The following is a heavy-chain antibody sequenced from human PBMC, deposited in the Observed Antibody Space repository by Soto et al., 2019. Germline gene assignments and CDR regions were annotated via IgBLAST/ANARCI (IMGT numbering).Heavy chain of an antibody. CDR1: GGSFSGYY. Sequence: QVQLQQWGAGLLKPSETLSLTCAVYGGSFSGYYWSWIRQPPGKGLEWIGEINHSGSTNYNPSIQSRVTISVDTSKYQFSLKLSSVTAADTAVYYCARKKGVRKGWLQLDEPYWYFDLWGRGTLVTVSS. V-gene: IGHV4-34*01. J-gene: IGHJ2*01. CDR2: INHSGST. D-gene: IGHD5-12*01. CDR3: ARKKGVRKGWLQLDEPYWYFDL.